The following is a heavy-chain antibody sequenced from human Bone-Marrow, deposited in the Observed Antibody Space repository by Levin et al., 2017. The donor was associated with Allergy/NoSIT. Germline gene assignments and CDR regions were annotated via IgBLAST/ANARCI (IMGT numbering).Heavy chain of an antibody. CDR2: IESKSDGETT. CDR3: TADSVVPATTAHY. CDR1: GLTFRNAW. Sequence: PGGSLRLSCAASGLTFRNAWMTWVRQAPGKGLEWVGRIESKSDGETTDYGAPVTGRFTISRDDSRNTVYLHMNTLKTEDTAVYYCTADSVVPATTAHYWGQGTLVTVSS. V-gene: IGHV3-15*04. D-gene: IGHD1-26*01. J-gene: IGHJ4*02.